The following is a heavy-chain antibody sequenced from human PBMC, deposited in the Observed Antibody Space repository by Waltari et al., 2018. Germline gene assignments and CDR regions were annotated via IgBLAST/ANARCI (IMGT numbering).Heavy chain of an antibody. CDR2: IANRANSYIT. CDR3: VRGGYYYDSNGGYFQF. Sequence: VQLVESGGGLVHPGGSLRVSCVVSGFIFADHYMDWVRQAPGKAPEWVGRIANRANSYITEYHASMKGRFTISREDSKNLLFLQMTDLKSEDTAIYYCVRGGYYYDSNGGYFQFWGRGTLVTVSS. V-gene: IGHV3-72*01. D-gene: IGHD3-22*01. J-gene: IGHJ1*01. CDR1: GFIFADHY.